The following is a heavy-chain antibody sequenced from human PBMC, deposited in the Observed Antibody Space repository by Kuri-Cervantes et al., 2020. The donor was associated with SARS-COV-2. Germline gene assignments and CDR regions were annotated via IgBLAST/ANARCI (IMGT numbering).Heavy chain of an antibody. D-gene: IGHD1-1*01. J-gene: IGHJ4*02. CDR3: VRDGDHWNFDY. V-gene: IGHV3-64*04. Sequence: SCKASGFTFSSYAMHWVRQAPGKGLEYVSAISSNGGSTYYADSVKGRFTLSRDNAKNMLFLQMNSLRAEDTAVYYCVRDGDHWNFDYWGQGTLVTVSS. CDR1: GFTFSSYA. CDR2: ISSNGGST.